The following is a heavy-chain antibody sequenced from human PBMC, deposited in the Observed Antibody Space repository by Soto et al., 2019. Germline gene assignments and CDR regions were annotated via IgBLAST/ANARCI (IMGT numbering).Heavy chain of an antibody. D-gene: IGHD2-15*01. V-gene: IGHV3-74*01. CDR1: GFTFSSYW. J-gene: IGHJ3*02. Sequence: EVQLVESGGGLVQPGGSLRLSCAASGFTFSSYWMHWVRQAPGKGLVWVSRINSDGSSTSYADSVKGRFTISRDNAKNTMYLQMNSLRAEDTAVYYCAREGPSAVAATDAFDIWGQGTMVTVSS. CDR2: INSDGSST. CDR3: AREGPSAVAATDAFDI.